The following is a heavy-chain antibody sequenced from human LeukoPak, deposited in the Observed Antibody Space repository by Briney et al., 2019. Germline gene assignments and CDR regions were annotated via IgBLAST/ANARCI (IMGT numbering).Heavy chain of an antibody. CDR1: GFTVSSNY. J-gene: IGHJ4*02. CDR2: IYSGGST. D-gene: IGHD3-22*01. Sequence: GGSLRLSCAASGFTVSSNYMSRVRQAPGKGLEWVSVIYSGGSTYYADSVKGRFTISRDNSKNTLYLQMNSLRAEDTAVYYCASGITMIVVRDWGQGTLVTVSS. V-gene: IGHV3-53*01. CDR3: ASGITMIVVRD.